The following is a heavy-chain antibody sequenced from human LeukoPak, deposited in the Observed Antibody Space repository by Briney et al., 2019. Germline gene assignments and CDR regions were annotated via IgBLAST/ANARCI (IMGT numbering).Heavy chain of an antibody. V-gene: IGHV1-69*04. CDR2: VIPSLDIT. J-gene: IGHJ6*02. D-gene: IGHD3-22*01. CDR1: GASFDNYV. CDR3: ARGFGGSSGSSDYYGMDV. Sequence: SVKVSCKASGASFDNYVITWVRQAPGQGLEWMGRVIPSLDITNYAQKFQGRVTIAADKSTSTAYMEVRSLRSEDTAVYYCARGFGGSSGSSDYYGMDVWGQGTTVIVSS.